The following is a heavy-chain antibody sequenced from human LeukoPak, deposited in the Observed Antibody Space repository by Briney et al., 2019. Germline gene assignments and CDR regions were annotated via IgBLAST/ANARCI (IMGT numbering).Heavy chain of an antibody. CDR1: GFTFSSYG. CDR3: CGEFGDYVRDAFDT. CDR2: IRYDGSNK. J-gene: IGHJ3*02. V-gene: IGHV3-30*02. Sequence: GGSLRLSCAASGFTFSSYGMHWVRQAPGKGLEWVAFIRYDGSNKYYADSVKGRFTISRDNSKNTLYLQMNSLRAEDTAVYYCCGEFGDYVRDAFDTWGQGTMVTVSS. D-gene: IGHD4-17*01.